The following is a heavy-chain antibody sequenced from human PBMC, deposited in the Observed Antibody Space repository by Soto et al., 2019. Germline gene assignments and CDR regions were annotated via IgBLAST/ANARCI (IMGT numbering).Heavy chain of an antibody. V-gene: IGHV4-59*01. Sequence: PSETLSLTCTVSGGSISTYYWSWIRQPPGKGLEWIGYIYYSGSTNYNPSLKSRVTISVDTSKSQFSLKLSSVTAADTAVYYCARRQQLLLPPNYGMDVWGQGTTVTVSS. CDR2: IYYSGST. CDR1: GGSISTYY. J-gene: IGHJ6*02. CDR3: ARRQQLLLPPNYGMDV. D-gene: IGHD6-6*01.